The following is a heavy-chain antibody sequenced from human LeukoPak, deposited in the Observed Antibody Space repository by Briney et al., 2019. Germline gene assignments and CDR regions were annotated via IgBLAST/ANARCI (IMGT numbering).Heavy chain of an antibody. CDR3: ARDNSTGSLDY. CDR2: LGYDGTTE. J-gene: IGHJ4*02. D-gene: IGHD6-19*01. V-gene: IGHV3-33*01. Sequence: GRSLRLSCAASGFXFTSYGIHWVRQAPGRGLEWVAALGYDGTTEYYADSVKGRFTISRDSSKNTLSLQMNSLRAEDTAVFYCARDNSTGSLDYWGQGTLVTVSS. CDR1: GFXFTSYG.